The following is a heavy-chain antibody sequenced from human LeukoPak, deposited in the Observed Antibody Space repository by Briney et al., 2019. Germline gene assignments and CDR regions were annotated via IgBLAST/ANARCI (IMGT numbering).Heavy chain of an antibody. Sequence: SETLSLTCTVSGGSIGSYYWSWIRQPPGKGLEWIGYIYYSGSTNYNPSLKSRVTISVDTSKNQFSLKLSSVTAADTAVYYCARGYNDILTGYYLDAFDIWGQGTMVTVSS. J-gene: IGHJ3*02. V-gene: IGHV4-59*01. CDR3: ARGYNDILTGYYLDAFDI. D-gene: IGHD3-9*01. CDR1: GGSIGSYY. CDR2: IYYSGST.